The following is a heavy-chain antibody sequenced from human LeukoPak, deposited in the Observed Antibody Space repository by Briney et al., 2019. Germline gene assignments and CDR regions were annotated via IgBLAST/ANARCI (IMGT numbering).Heavy chain of an antibody. CDR3: ARDSPYCTNGVCVNWFDP. CDR1: RFTFSDYY. CDR2: ISSSGSTI. D-gene: IGHD2-8*01. J-gene: IGHJ5*02. V-gene: IGHV3-11*01. Sequence: GGSLRLSCAASRFTFSDYYMSWIRQAPGKGLEWVSYISSSGSTIYYADSVKGRFTISRDNAKNSLYLQMNSLRAEDTAVYYCARDSPYCTNGVCVNWFDPWGQGTLVTVSS.